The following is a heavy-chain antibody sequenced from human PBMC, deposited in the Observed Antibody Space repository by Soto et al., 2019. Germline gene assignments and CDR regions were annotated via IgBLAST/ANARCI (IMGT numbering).Heavy chain of an antibody. CDR2: ISPNNDNT. J-gene: IGHJ4*02. V-gene: IGHV1-18*01. CDR1: GYTFTSFG. Sequence: QVQLVQSGAEVKMPGASVKVSCKASGYTFTSFGVDWVRQAPGQAPEWVGWISPNNDNTHLAQKFQGRVTMTTDTSTSSVYMELRSLRSDDTAVYYCARDDCFGATCYSGDYWGQGTLVTVSS. D-gene: IGHD2-15*01. CDR3: ARDDCFGATCYSGDY.